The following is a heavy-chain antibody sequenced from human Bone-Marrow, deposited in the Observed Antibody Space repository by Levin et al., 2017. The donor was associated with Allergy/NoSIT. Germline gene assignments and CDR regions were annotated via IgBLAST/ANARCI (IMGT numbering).Heavy chain of an antibody. CDR3: ARVNWNDVRFDS. CDR1: GFSISYSYY. J-gene: IGHJ4*02. D-gene: IGHD1-20*01. CDR2: IYHSGST. Sequence: SETLSLTCAVSGFSISYSYYWGWIRQPPGEGLQWIASIYHSGSTYYNPSLKGRVTISVDTSKNQFSLKLSSVTAADTAVYYCARVNWNDVRFDSWGQGTLVTVSS. V-gene: IGHV4-38-2*01.